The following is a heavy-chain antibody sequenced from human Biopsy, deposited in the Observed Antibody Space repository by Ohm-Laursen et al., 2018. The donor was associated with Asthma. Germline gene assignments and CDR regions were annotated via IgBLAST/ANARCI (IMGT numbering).Heavy chain of an antibody. V-gene: IGHV3-30-3*01. CDR3: SRDTLGYYFDI. CDR2: ITFDGSTQ. D-gene: IGHD6-13*01. CDR1: GRHFGSYN. Sequence: SLRLSCAASGRHFGSYNMHWARQAPGKGLEWVAVITFDGSTQHYGDSVKGRFTISRDNSKNMLFLQMNSLRAEDTAVYHCSRDTLGYYFDIWGQGTQVTVSS. J-gene: IGHJ4*02.